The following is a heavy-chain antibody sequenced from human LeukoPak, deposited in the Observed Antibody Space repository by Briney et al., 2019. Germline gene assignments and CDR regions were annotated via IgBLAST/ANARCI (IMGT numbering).Heavy chain of an antibody. D-gene: IGHD2-15*01. Sequence: PSETLSLTCTVPGASISSSTYYWGWIRQPPGKGLEWIGCIYETGSTYYKSSLKSRVTISVGTSKNQFSLKLSSVTAADTAVYYCARHSGSGYYFYFYTMDVWGQGATVTVSS. J-gene: IGHJ6*01. CDR3: ARHSGSGYYFYFYTMDV. CDR1: GASISSSTYY. CDR2: IYETGST. V-gene: IGHV4-39*01.